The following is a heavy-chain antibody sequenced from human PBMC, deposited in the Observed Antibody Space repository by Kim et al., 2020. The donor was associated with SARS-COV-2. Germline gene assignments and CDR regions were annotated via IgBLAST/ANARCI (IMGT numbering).Heavy chain of an antibody. D-gene: IGHD3-9*01. J-gene: IGHJ5*02. CDR3: ARKAPTGWFDP. CDR2: IYYSGRT. V-gene: IGHV4-59*08. CDR1: GGSISSYY. Sequence: SETLSLTCTVSGGSISSYYWSWIRQPPGKGLEWIGYIYYSGRTNYNPSLKSRVTISVDTSKNQFSLKLSSVTAADTAVYYCARKAPTGWFDPWGQGTLVT.